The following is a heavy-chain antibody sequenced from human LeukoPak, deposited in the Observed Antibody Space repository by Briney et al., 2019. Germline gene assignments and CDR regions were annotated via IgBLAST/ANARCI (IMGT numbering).Heavy chain of an antibody. Sequence: PSQTLSLTCTVSGGSISTGTYCWGWIRHPAGEGLEWIGRIYTGGTTNYNPSLKSRVTISVDTSKNQFSLKLSSVTAADTAVYYCARWDVWGQGTTVTVSS. CDR2: IYTGGTT. J-gene: IGHJ6*02. CDR1: GGSISTGTYC. V-gene: IGHV4-61*02. CDR3: ARWDV.